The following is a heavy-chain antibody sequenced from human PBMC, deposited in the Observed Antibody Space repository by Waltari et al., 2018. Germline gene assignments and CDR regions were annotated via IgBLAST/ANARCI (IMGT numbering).Heavy chain of an antibody. D-gene: IGHD6-19*01. CDR2: IIPIFGTA. J-gene: IGHJ4*02. Sequence: QVQLVQSGAEVKKPGSSVKVSCKASGGTFSSYAISWVRQAPGQGLEWMGGIIPIFGTANYAQTFQGRVTMTTDESTSTAYMELSSLRSEDTAVYYCAVPRGIAVADTFDYWGQGTLVTVSS. V-gene: IGHV1-69*05. CDR1: GGTFSSYA. CDR3: AVPRGIAVADTFDY.